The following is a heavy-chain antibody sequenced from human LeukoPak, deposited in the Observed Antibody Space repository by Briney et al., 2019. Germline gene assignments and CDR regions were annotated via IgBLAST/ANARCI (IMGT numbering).Heavy chain of an antibody. CDR2: FDPEDGET. CDR3: ATTTVTRHYMDV. Sequence: ASVKVPCKVSGYTLTELSMHWVRQAPGKGLEWMGGFDPEDGETIYAQKFQGRVTMTEDTSTDTAYMELSSLRSEDTAVYYCATTTVTRHYMDVWGKGTTVTVSS. CDR1: GYTLTELS. D-gene: IGHD4-17*01. J-gene: IGHJ6*03. V-gene: IGHV1-24*01.